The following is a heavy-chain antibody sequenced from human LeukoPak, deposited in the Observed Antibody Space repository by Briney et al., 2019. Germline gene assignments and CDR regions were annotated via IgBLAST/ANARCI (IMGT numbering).Heavy chain of an antibody. CDR3: AKDYYGSGTYYQPAPKYFDY. Sequence: GGSLRLSCAASGFTFSSYSMNWVRQAPGKGLEWVSGISGSGVSTDYADSVKGRFTVSRDNSKNTLYLQMNSLRAEDTAVYYCAKDYYGSGTYYQPAPKYFDYWGQGTLVTVSS. J-gene: IGHJ4*02. CDR1: GFTFSSYS. D-gene: IGHD3-10*01. CDR2: ISGSGVST. V-gene: IGHV3-23*01.